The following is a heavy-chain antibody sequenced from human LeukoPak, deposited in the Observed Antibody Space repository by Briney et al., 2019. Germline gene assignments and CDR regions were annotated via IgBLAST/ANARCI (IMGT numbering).Heavy chain of an antibody. CDR2: ISGSGGST. Sequence: GGSLRLSCAASGFTFSSYAMSWVRQAPGKGLEWVSAISGSGGSTYYADSVKGRFTISRDNSKNTLYLQMNSLRAEDTAVYYCANPYARVVPAAIHYYYYGMDVWGQGTTVTVSS. D-gene: IGHD2-2*01. CDR3: ANPYARVVPAAIHYYYYGMDV. J-gene: IGHJ6*02. V-gene: IGHV3-23*01. CDR1: GFTFSSYA.